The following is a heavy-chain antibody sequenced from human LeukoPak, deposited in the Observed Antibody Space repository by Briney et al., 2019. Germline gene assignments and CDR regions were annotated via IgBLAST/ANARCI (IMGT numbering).Heavy chain of an antibody. J-gene: IGHJ3*02. D-gene: IGHD3-22*01. CDR1: GGSISSSSYY. CDR3: ASGLRAMIVVVITGNAFDI. V-gene: IGHV4-39*07. Sequence: SETLSLTCSVSGGSISSSSYYWGWIRQPPGKGLEWIGSIYYSGSTYYNPSPKSRVTISVDTSKNQFSLKLSSVTAADTAVYYCASGLRAMIVVVITGNAFDIWGQGTMVTVSS. CDR2: IYYSGST.